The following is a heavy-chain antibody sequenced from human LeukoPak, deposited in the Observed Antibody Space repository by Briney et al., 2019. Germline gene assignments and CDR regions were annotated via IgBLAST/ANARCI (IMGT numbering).Heavy chain of an antibody. CDR3: ASYSSHDAFDI. CDR1: GYSISGGYY. CDR2: IYHSGST. D-gene: IGHD1-26*01. Sequence: RPSETLSLTCAVSGYSISGGYYWGWIRQPPGKGLEWIGIIYHSGSTYYNPSLKSRVTISVDTSKNQFSLKLSSVTAADTAVYYCASYSSHDAFDIWGQGTMVTVSS. V-gene: IGHV4-38-2*01. J-gene: IGHJ3*02.